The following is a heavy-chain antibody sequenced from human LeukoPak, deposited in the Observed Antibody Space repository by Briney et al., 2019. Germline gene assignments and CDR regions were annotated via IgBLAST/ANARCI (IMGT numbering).Heavy chain of an antibody. J-gene: IGHJ5*02. CDR3: ARVVVVAANNWFDP. Sequence: ASVTVTCKASGYTFTGYYMHWLRQPPGQGLEWMGWINPNNGGTNYEQKFQGRVTMTRDTSISTAYMELSRLRSDDTAVYYCARVVVVAANNWFDPWGQGTLVTVSS. CDR1: GYTFTGYY. CDR2: INPNNGGT. V-gene: IGHV1-2*02. D-gene: IGHD2-15*01.